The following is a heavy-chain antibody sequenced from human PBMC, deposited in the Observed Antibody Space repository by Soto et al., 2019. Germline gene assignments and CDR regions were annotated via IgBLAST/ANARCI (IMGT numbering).Heavy chain of an antibody. CDR1: GGSISSSSYY. CDR3: VRDGTKTLRDWFDP. CDR2: IYATGTT. J-gene: IGHJ5*02. Sequence: SETLSLTCTVSGGSISSSSYYWVWIRKSAGKGLEWIGRIYATGTTDYNPSLKSRVMMSVDTSKKQFSLKLRSVTAADTAVYYCVRDGTKTLRDWFDPWGQGISVTVSS. V-gene: IGHV4-61*02. D-gene: IGHD1-1*01.